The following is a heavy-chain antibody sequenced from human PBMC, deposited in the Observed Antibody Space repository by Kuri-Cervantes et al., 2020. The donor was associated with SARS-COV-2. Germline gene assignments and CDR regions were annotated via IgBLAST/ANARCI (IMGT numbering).Heavy chain of an antibody. CDR3: AITMIVVVITTAPLDY. CDR1: GFTFDDYA. CDR2: IKQDGSEK. Sequence: GGSLRLSCAASGFTFDDYAMHWVRQAPGKGLEWVANIKQDGSEKYYVDSVKGRFTISRDNAKNSLYLQMNSLRAEDTAVYYCAITMIVVVITTAPLDYWGQGTLVTVSS. J-gene: IGHJ4*02. D-gene: IGHD3-22*01. V-gene: IGHV3-7*03.